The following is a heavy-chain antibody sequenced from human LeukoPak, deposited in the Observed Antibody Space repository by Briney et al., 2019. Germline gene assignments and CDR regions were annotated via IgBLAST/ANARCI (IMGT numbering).Heavy chain of an antibody. J-gene: IGHJ4*02. D-gene: IGHD1-26*01. V-gene: IGHV3-48*01. Sequence: GGSLRLSCAASGFTFSSYSMNWVRQAPGKGLEWVSYISSSSSTIYYADSVKGRLTISRDTSTNSLYLQMNSLRAEDTAVYYCAKGRIVGATSFDYWGQGTLVTVSS. CDR3: AKGRIVGATSFDY. CDR1: GFTFSSYS. CDR2: ISSSSSTI.